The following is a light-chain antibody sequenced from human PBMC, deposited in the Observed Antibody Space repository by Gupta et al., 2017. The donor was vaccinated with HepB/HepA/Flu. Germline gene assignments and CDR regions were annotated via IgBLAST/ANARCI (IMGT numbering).Light chain of an antibody. CDR1: HNVLYSSNNKNY. Sequence: DIVMTLSPASLAVSVGGRASISCKSSHNVLYSSNNKNYLSWYQQKPGQSPKLLIYWASTRESGVPDRFSGSGSGTDFTLTISSLQTEDVAVYYCQQYYSTPLTFGGGTKVEIK. V-gene: IGKV4-1*01. CDR3: QQYYSTPLT. J-gene: IGKJ4*01. CDR2: WAS.